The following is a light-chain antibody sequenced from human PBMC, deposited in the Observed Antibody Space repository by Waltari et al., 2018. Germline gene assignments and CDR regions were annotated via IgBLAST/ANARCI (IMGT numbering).Light chain of an antibody. J-gene: IGLJ3*02. V-gene: IGLV2-14*03. CDR3: ASSTNLNTVV. CDR1: YSDIGSSTR. CDR2: DVT. Sequence: QSALAQPASVSGSPGQSVTITCFGSYSDIGSSTRVSWYRQDPDRAPKLLIFDVTKRPSGVSTRFSGSKSGNTASLTISGLQTDDTSDYYCASSTNLNTVVFGGGTKLTV.